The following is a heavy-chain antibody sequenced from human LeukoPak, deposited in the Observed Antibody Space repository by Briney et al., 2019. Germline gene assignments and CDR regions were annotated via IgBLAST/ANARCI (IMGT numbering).Heavy chain of an antibody. Sequence: SVKVSCKASGGTFSSYAISWVRQAPGQGLEWMGGIIPIFGTANYAQKFQGRVTITADKSTTTAYMELSSLRSEDTAVYYCARAEGDRSGSFCGGSWGQGTLVTVSS. D-gene: IGHD3-10*01. CDR3: ARAEGDRSGSFCGGS. V-gene: IGHV1-69*06. J-gene: IGHJ4*02. CDR1: GGTFSSYA. CDR2: IIPIFGTA.